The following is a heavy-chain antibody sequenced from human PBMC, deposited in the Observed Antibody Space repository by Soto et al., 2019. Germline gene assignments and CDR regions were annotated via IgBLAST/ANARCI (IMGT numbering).Heavy chain of an antibody. CDR3: SADRPNIGVGWWV. D-gene: IGHD2-15*01. V-gene: IGHV1-58*02. J-gene: IGHJ6*02. CDR1: GSGFISSG. Sequence: SVKVSCKASGSGFISSGIQWVRQAHGQRLEWIGWIVVASGQTNYAQNFRGRVAITRDTSTATAYIELTGLTSEDTAVYFCSADRPNIGVGWWVWGQGTTVTVSS. CDR2: IVVASGQT.